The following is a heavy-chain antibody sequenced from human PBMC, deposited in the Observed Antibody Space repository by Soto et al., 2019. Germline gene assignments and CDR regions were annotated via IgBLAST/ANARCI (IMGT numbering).Heavy chain of an antibody. J-gene: IGHJ3*02. D-gene: IGHD6-13*01. V-gene: IGHV4-34*01. CDR1: GGYFSGYY. Sequence: SETLSLTCAVYGGYFSGYYWSWIRQPPGKGLEWIGEINHSGSTNYNPSLKSRVTISVDTSKNQFSLKLSSVTAADTAVYYCARETAAVNAFDIWGQGTMVTVSS. CDR3: ARETAAVNAFDI. CDR2: INHSGST.